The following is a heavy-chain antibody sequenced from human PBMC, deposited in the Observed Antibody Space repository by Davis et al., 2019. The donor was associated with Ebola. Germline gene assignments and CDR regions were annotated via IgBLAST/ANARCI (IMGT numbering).Heavy chain of an antibody. V-gene: IGHV3-23*01. J-gene: IGHJ4*02. CDR1: GFTFASDD. Sequence: GGSLRLSCVVSGFTFASDDMTWVRQAPGKGLEWVSSIGEYDHNLYYADSVRGRFTISRDKSKNTLFLQMNSLRDEDTAIYYCAKQVIVAAWLGSVYFDHWGQGSLVTVSS. CDR2: IGEYDHNL. CDR3: AKQVIVAAWLGSVYFDH. D-gene: IGHD6-19*01.